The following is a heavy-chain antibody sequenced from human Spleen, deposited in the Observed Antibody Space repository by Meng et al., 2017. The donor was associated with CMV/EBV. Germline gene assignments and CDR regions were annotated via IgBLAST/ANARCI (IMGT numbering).Heavy chain of an antibody. V-gene: IGHV2-70*20. J-gene: IGHJ4*02. CDR3: ARIRTTQYDFWSGYTYYFDY. CDR2: IDWDDDK. CDR1: GFSLSTSGMC. D-gene: IGHD3-3*01. Sequence: SGPTLVKPTQTLTLTCTFSGFSLSTSGMCVSWVRQPPGKALEWLALIDWDDDKYYSTSLKTRLTISKDTSKNQVVLTMTNMDPVDTATYYCARIRTTQYDFWSGYTYYFDYWGQGTLVTVSS.